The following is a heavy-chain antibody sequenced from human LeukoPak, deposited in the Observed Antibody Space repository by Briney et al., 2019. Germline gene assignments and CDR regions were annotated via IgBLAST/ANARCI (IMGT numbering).Heavy chain of an antibody. Sequence: SETLSLTCTVSGGSISTNYYYWGWIRQPPGKGLEWIGNIYYSGSTFYNPPLKSRVTISVDTSTNHFSLNLDSVTAADTAVYYSTRLVRPLYCSGGSCYGHAFDIWGQGTMVTVSS. CDR2: IYYSGST. D-gene: IGHD2-15*01. CDR1: GGSISTNYYY. J-gene: IGHJ3*02. V-gene: IGHV4-39*02. CDR3: TRLVRPLYCSGGSCYGHAFDI.